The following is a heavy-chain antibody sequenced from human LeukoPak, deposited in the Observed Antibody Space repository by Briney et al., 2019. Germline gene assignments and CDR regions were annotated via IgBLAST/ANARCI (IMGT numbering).Heavy chain of an antibody. V-gene: IGHV3-7*01. CDR1: GFTFSSYW. Sequence: PGGSLRLSCAASGFTFSSYWMSWVRQAPGKGLEWVANIKQDGSEKYYVDSVKGRFTISRDNAKNSLYLQMNSLRAEDTAVYYCARFFMSSSWFATYYFDYWGQGTLVTVSS. D-gene: IGHD6-13*01. J-gene: IGHJ4*02. CDR2: IKQDGSEK. CDR3: ARFFMSSSWFATYYFDY.